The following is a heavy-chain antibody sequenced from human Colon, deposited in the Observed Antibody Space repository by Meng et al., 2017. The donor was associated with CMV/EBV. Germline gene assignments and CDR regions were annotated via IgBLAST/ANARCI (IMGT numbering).Heavy chain of an antibody. CDR1: GFTFNIYH. J-gene: IGHJ5*02. CDR2: ISSRSTLM. V-gene: IGHV3-21*06. D-gene: IGHD3-3*01. Sequence: GGSLRLSCAASGFTFNIYHMNWVRQAPGKGLEWVSSISSRSTLMYYANSVRGRFAISRDNANNSLYLQMNGLRAEDTAVYYCARDIKSYDFWSGYRHLDPWGQGTRVTVSS. CDR3: ARDIKSYDFWSGYRHLDP.